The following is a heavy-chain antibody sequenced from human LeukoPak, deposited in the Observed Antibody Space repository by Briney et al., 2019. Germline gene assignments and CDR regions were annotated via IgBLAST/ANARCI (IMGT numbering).Heavy chain of an antibody. J-gene: IGHJ4*02. V-gene: IGHV3-33*01. CDR3: AREASGYYRDF. CDR2: ICYDGSKT. CDR1: GFTFSSHG. D-gene: IGHD3-3*01. Sequence: GGSLRLSCAASGFTFSSHGMHWVRQAPGKGLDWVAVICYDGSKTFYADSVKGRFTISRDDSKNTLYLQMNNLRAEDTAVYYCAREASGYYRDFWGQGTRIPVSS.